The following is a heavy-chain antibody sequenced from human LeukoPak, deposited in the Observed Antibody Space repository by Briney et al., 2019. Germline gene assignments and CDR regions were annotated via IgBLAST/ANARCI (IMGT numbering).Heavy chain of an antibody. CDR3: ARGESWNPGGYYYYYMDV. V-gene: IGHV1-69*13. J-gene: IGHJ6*03. Sequence: SVNVSCKASGYTFTSYGISWVRQAPGQGLEWMGGVTPIFGTTNYAQKFQGRVTITADESTSTAYMELSSLRSEDTAVYYCARGESWNPGGYYYYYMDVWGKGTTVTVSS. CDR2: VTPIFGTT. CDR1: GYTFTSYG. D-gene: IGHD1-1*01.